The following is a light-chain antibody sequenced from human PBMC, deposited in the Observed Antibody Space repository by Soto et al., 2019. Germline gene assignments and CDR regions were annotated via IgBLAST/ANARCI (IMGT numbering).Light chain of an antibody. J-gene: IGKJ4*01. V-gene: IGKV3-15*01. CDR3: QQYSNWPPVI. Sequence: TQSPATVSVSPGERVTVSFRVCLIFGSKVAWYQQKPGQAPSLPIYGASTRATETPVRFSGSGSGTEFTLTISSLQSEDFAVYYCQQYSNWPPVIFGGGTKVDIK. CDR2: GAS. CDR1: LIFGSK.